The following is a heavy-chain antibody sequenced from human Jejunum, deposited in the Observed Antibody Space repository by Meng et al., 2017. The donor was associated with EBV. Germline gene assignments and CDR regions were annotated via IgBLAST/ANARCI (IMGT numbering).Heavy chain of an antibody. V-gene: IGHV3-30-3*01. J-gene: IGHJ4*02. CDR1: GFTFSTYT. Sequence: GQLVGCGGGGVPAGPSLVLCCAASGFTFSTYTRHGCRQDRGKGLEWVELISYDGNSKLYADSVKGRFTISRDNSKNTVYLQMNSLRVEDTAVYYCARIGKEWVFRVFFDHWGLGSLVTVSS. D-gene: IGHD3-10*02. CDR2: ISYDGNSK. CDR3: ARIGKEWVFRVFFDH.